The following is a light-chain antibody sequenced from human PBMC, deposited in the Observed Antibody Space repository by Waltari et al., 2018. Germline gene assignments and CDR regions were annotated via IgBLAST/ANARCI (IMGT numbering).Light chain of an antibody. V-gene: IGKV1-12*01. Sequence: DIQMTQSPSSVSASVGDTVTITCRASQDINNWLAWFQQKPGKTPKLLISAASSLRSGVPSRFSGSGFGTDFTLTISNLQPEDFVVYYCQQYNNWPLYTFGQGTKLEI. J-gene: IGKJ2*01. CDR3: QQYNNWPLYT. CDR1: QDINNW. CDR2: AAS.